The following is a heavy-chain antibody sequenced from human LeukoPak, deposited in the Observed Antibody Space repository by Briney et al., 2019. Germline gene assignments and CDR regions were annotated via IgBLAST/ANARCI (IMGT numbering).Heavy chain of an antibody. V-gene: IGHV3-30*18. CDR2: ISYDGSNK. Sequence: PGGSLRLSCAASGFTFSSYWMHWVRQAPGKGLEWVAVISYDGSNKYYADSVKGRFTISRDNSKNTLYLQMNSLRAEDTAVYYCAKDPRDGYSMAGGQGTLVTVSS. D-gene: IGHD5-24*01. CDR3: AKDPRDGYSMA. CDR1: GFTFSSYW. J-gene: IGHJ4*02.